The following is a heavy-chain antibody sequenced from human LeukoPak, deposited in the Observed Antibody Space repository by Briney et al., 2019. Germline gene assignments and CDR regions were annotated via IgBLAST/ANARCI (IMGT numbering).Heavy chain of an antibody. CDR3: ARATGGYCSGGSCYPGLGYAFDI. CDR2: IIPILGIA. V-gene: IGHV1-69*04. J-gene: IGHJ3*02. D-gene: IGHD2-15*01. CDR1: GGTLSSYA. Sequence: GASVKVSCKASGGTLSSYAISWVRQAPGQGLEWMGRIIPILGIANYAQKFQGRVTITADKSTSTAYMELSSLRSEDTAVYYCARATGGYCSGGSCYPGLGYAFDIWGQGTMVTVSS.